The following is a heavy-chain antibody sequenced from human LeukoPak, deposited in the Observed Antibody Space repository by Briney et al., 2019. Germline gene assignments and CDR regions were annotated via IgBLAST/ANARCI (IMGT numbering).Heavy chain of an antibody. Sequence: SETLSLTCDVSGGSISSGLYSWSWIRQPLGKGLEWIGYIYHTGSTYYNPSLKSRVTISVDTSKNQFSLKLSSVTAADTAVYYCARAGAGTNYYYYYGMDVWGQGTTVTVSS. D-gene: IGHD1/OR15-1a*01. CDR3: ARAGAGTNYYYYYGMDV. CDR2: IYHTGST. V-gene: IGHV4-30-2*01. CDR1: GGSISSGLYS. J-gene: IGHJ6*02.